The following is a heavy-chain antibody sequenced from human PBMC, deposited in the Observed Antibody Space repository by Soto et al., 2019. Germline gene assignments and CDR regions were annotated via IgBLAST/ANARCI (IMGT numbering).Heavy chain of an antibody. D-gene: IGHD2-2*01. CDR2: VSGNNGAS. V-gene: IGHV1-18*04. J-gene: IGHJ5*01. Sequence: VASVKVSCKASGYTSADFGISWVRQAPGQGLEWMGWVSGNNGASNPAPKVQGRITMTLDTSTGVSYMALRSLRSDDTAIYYCVRDQKYFRVNGNWFDSRGQGTLVT. CDR1: GYTSADFG. CDR3: VRDQKYFRVNGNWFDS.